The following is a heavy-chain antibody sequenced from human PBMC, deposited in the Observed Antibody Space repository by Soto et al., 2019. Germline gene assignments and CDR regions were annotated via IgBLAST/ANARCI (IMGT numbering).Heavy chain of an antibody. Sequence: QVQLQESGPGLVKPSQTLSLTCTVSGGSISSGNYYWSWIRQHPGKGLEWIGYIYYSGSTYYNPSRKCRVTISVDTSKNQFALKLSSVTAADTAVYYCARHNYDSSGTAVDVWGQGTTVTVSS. V-gene: IGHV4-31*03. J-gene: IGHJ6*02. D-gene: IGHD3-22*01. CDR1: GGSISSGNYY. CDR3: ARHNYDSSGTAVDV. CDR2: IYYSGST.